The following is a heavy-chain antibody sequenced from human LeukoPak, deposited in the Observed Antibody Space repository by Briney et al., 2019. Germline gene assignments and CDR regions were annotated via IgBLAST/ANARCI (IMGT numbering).Heavy chain of an antibody. CDR2: INQDGSVK. CDR3: ARGPYYYGGDY. V-gene: IGHV3-7*01. Sequence: GGSLRLSCAASGFTFSNYWMTWVRQAPGKGLEWVANINQDGSVKYYVDSVKGRFTISRDNAKNSLYLQMNSLRAEDTAVYYCARGPYYYGGDYWGQGTLVTVSS. CDR1: GFTFSNYW. J-gene: IGHJ4*02. D-gene: IGHD3-10*01.